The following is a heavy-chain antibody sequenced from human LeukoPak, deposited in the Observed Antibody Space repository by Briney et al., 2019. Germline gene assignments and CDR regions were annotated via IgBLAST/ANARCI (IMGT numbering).Heavy chain of an antibody. CDR3: AKASSPQWLVQDY. Sequence: GGSLRLSCAASGFTFSSYAMSWVRQAPGKGLEWVAVISYDGSNKYYADSVKGRFTISRDNSKNTLYLQMNSLRAEDTAVYYCAKASSPQWLVQDYWGQGTLVTVSS. J-gene: IGHJ4*02. D-gene: IGHD6-19*01. CDR2: ISYDGSNK. V-gene: IGHV3-30*18. CDR1: GFTFSSYA.